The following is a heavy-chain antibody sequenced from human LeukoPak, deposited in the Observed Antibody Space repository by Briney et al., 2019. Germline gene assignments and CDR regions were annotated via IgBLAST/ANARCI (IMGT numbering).Heavy chain of an antibody. J-gene: IGHJ6*02. Sequence: GGSLRLSCAASGFTFSSYEMNWVHQAPGKGLEWVSYISSSGSTIYYADSVKGRFTISRDNAKNSLYLQMNSLRAEDTAVYYCARAKGYGHLGYYYYGMDVWGQGTTVTVSS. V-gene: IGHV3-48*03. CDR1: GFTFSSYE. CDR2: ISSSGSTI. D-gene: IGHD5-18*01. CDR3: ARAKGYGHLGYYYYGMDV.